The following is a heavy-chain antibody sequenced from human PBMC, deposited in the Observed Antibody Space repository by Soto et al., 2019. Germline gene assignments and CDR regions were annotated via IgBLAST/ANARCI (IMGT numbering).Heavy chain of an antibody. CDR3: TRISTAFDS. CDR1: GDSINKFY. D-gene: IGHD2-21*02. V-gene: IGHV4-59*07. CDR2: IYHRGEA. J-gene: IGHJ4*02. Sequence: RLQESGPGLVKPSDTVSLTCSVSGDSINKFYWGWIRQAPGKGLEWIAYIYHRGEALYNPSRTSRVTISVDKSQEQFSLNVTSVTAADTAVYFCTRISTAFDSWGQGILVTVSS.